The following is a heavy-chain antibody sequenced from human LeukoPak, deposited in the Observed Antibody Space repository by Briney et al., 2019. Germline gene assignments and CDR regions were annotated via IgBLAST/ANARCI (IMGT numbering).Heavy chain of an antibody. CDR3: ARERGYYCSTGSCYFDF. Sequence: GASLKISCRGSGYLFSDYWIGWVRQMPGRGLEWMGIIYAGDSDTRYMPSFQGQVTISADKSINTAYLQWSSLKASDTAVYFCARERGYYCSTGSCYFDFWGQGTLVTVSA. D-gene: IGHD2-15*01. CDR2: IYAGDSDT. V-gene: IGHV5-51*01. J-gene: IGHJ4*02. CDR1: GYLFSDYW.